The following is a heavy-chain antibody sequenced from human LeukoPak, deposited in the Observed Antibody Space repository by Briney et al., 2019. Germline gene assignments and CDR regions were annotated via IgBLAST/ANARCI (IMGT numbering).Heavy chain of an antibody. Sequence: PGGSLRLSCAASGFTFSSYSMTWVRQAPGKGLEWVAVISYDGSNKYYADSVKGRFTISRDNSKNTLYLQMNSLRAEDTAVYYCVIPVNYWGQGTLVTVSS. CDR1: GFTFSSYS. CDR2: ISYDGSNK. D-gene: IGHD3-16*02. V-gene: IGHV3-30*03. J-gene: IGHJ4*02. CDR3: VIPVNY.